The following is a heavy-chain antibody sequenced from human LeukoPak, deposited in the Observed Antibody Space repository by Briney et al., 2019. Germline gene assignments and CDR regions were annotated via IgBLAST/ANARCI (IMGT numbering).Heavy chain of an antibody. J-gene: IGHJ4*02. D-gene: IGHD3-3*01. CDR1: GFTFGDYA. Sequence: GGPRRLSCTPSGFTFGDYAMSWVRQAPGKGREGLGFIRSKAYGGTTEYAASVKGRFTISRDDSKSIAYLQMNSLKTEDTAVYYCTREEEWTALIDYWGQGTLVTVSS. CDR2: IRSKAYGGTT. V-gene: IGHV3-49*04. CDR3: TREEEWTALIDY.